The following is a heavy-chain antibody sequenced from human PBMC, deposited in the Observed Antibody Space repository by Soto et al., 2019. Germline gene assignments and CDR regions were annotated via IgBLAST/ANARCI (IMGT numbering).Heavy chain of an antibody. CDR3: ARVGQLATTHMYCFDY. J-gene: IGHJ4*02. CDR1: GGSFSGYY. Sequence: QVQLQQWGAGLLKPSETLSLTCAVYGGSFSGYYWSWIRQPPGKGLEWIGEINHSGSTNYNPSLKSRVTISVDTSKNQCSLKLSSVTAADTAVYYCARVGQLATTHMYCFDYWGQGTLVTVSS. V-gene: IGHV4-34*01. CDR2: INHSGST. D-gene: IGHD6-13*01.